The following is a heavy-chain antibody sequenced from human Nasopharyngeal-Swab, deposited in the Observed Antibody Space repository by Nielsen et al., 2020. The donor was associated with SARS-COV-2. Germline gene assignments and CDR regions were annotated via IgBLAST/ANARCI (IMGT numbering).Heavy chain of an antibody. CDR2: ISSSSSYI. CDR1: GFTFSSYS. V-gene: IGHV3-21*01. J-gene: IGHJ6*02. D-gene: IGHD1-1*01. Sequence: GGSLRLSCAASGFTFSSYSMNWVRQAPGKGLEWVSSISSSSSYIYYADSVKGRFTISRDNAKNSLYLQMSSLRAEDTAVYYCARVSGTQSIYYYYGMDVWGQGTTVTVSS. CDR3: ARVSGTQSIYYYYGMDV.